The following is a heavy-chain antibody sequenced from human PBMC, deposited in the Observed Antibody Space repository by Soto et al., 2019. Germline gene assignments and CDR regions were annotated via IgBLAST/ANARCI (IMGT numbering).Heavy chain of an antibody. CDR1: GGTFSSYA. CDR2: IIPIFGTA. Sequence: QVQLVQSGAEVKKPGSSVKVSGKDSGGTFSSYAISWVRQAPGQGLEWMGGIIPIFGTANYAQKFQGRVTITADESTSTAYMELSSLRSEDTAVYYCARAERGAIEMATITDWYFDLWGRGTLVTVSS. D-gene: IGHD5-12*01. V-gene: IGHV1-69*12. J-gene: IGHJ2*01. CDR3: ARAERGAIEMATITDWYFDL.